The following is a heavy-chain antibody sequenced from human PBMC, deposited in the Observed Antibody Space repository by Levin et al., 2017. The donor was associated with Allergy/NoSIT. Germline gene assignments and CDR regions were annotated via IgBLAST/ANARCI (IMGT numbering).Heavy chain of an antibody. CDR3: ARQPRITMVRGARWYYFDY. D-gene: IGHD3-10*01. CDR1: GGSISSSSYY. Sequence: SETLSLTCTVSGGSISSSSYYWGWIRQPPGTGLEWIGSIYYSGSTYYNPSLKSRVTISVDTSKNQFSLKLSSVPAADTAVYYCARQPRITMVRGARWYYFDYWGQGTLVTVSS. CDR2: IYYSGST. V-gene: IGHV4-39*01. J-gene: IGHJ4*02.